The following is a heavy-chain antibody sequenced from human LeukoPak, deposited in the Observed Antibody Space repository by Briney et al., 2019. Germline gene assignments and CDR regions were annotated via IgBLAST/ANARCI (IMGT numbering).Heavy chain of an antibody. Sequence: GGSLRLSCAASGFTFRSYEMNWLRQAPGKGLEWVSYISSSGTTIDYADSVKGRFTISRDNSKNSLYLQMNSLRTEDTALYYCAKDTRATGTGVLNYWGQGTLVTVSS. V-gene: IGHV3-48*03. D-gene: IGHD5-24*01. CDR1: GFTFRSYE. J-gene: IGHJ4*02. CDR3: AKDTRATGTGVLNY. CDR2: ISSSGTTI.